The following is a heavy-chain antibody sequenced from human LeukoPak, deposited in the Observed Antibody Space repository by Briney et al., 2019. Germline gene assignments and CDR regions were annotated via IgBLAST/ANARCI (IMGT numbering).Heavy chain of an antibody. J-gene: IGHJ4*02. D-gene: IGHD6-19*01. Sequence: GGSLRLSCAAPGFTFSDYNMRWIRQAPGKGLEWVSSISRSGSTKYYADSVKGRFTISRDNAKNSLYLQMNSLRAEDTAVYYCARGSIAVAGTGGYWGQGTLVTVSS. V-gene: IGHV3-11*04. CDR1: GFTFSDYN. CDR3: ARGSIAVAGTGGY. CDR2: ISRSGSTK.